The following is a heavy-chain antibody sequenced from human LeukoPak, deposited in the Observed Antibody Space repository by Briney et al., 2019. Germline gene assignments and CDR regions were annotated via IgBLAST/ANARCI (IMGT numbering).Heavy chain of an antibody. V-gene: IGHV4-59*01. D-gene: IGHD2-15*01. Sequence: SETLSLTCTASGGSISSYYWSWIRQPPGKGLEWIGYIYYSASTNYNPSLKSRVTISVDTSKNQFSLKLSSVTAADTAVYYCARILCSGGSCYSRYFDYWGQGTLVTVSS. CDR1: GGSISSYY. J-gene: IGHJ4*02. CDR2: IYYSAST. CDR3: ARILCSGGSCYSRYFDY.